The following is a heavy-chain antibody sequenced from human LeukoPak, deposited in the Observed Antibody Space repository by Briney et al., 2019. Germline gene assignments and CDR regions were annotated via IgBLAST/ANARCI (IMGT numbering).Heavy chain of an antibody. Sequence: GGSLRLSCAASGLTFNDYYMSWIRQAPGKGLEWLSYINIGGTNTHYADSVKGRFAISRDNAKKSLYLEMNNLRAEDTAVYYCATDGAGFDTWGQGVLVTVSS. CDR2: INIGGTNT. J-gene: IGHJ5*02. V-gene: IGHV3-11*01. CDR1: GLTFNDYY. CDR3: ATDGAGFDT.